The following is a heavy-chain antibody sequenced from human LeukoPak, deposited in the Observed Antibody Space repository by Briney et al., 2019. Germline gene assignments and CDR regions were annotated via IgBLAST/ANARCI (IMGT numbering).Heavy chain of an antibody. J-gene: IGHJ4*02. Sequence: GGSLRLSCTASGFTFGDYAMSWFRQAPGKGLEWVGFIRSKAYGGTTEYAASVKGRFTISRDDSKSIAYLQMNSLKTEDTAVYYCTRDITMVRGVTIIFLLFDYWGQGTLVTVSS. D-gene: IGHD3-10*01. CDR2: IRSKAYGGTT. CDR3: TRDITMVRGVTIIFLLFDY. CDR1: GFTFGDYA. V-gene: IGHV3-49*03.